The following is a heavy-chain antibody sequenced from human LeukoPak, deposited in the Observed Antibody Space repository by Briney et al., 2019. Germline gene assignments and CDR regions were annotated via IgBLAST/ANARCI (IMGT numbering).Heavy chain of an antibody. CDR2: INTNTGNP. CDR3: ARGDEEYYDFWSGLQSMGYYMDV. D-gene: IGHD3-3*01. J-gene: IGHJ6*03. V-gene: IGHV7-4-1*02. Sequence: ASVKVSCKASGYTFTSYAMNWVRQAPGQGLEWMGWINTNTGNPTYAQGFTGRFVFSLDTSVSTAYLQISSLKAEDTAVYYCARGDEEYYDFWSGLQSMGYYMDVWGKGTTVTVSS. CDR1: GYTFTSYA.